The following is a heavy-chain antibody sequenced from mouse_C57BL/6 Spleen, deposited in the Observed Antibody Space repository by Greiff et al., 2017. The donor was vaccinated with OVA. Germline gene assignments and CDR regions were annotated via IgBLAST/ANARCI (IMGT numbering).Heavy chain of an antibody. J-gene: IGHJ2*01. V-gene: IGHV3-6*01. D-gene: IGHD2-4*01. CDR1: GYSITSGYY. Sequence: ESGPGLVKPSQSLSLTCSVTGYSITSGYYWNWIRQFPGNKLEWMGYISYDGSNNYNPSLKNRISITRDTSKNQFFLKLNSVTTEDTATYYCAREGYDYDDGFDYWGQGTTLTVSS. CDR3: AREGYDYDDGFDY. CDR2: ISYDGSN.